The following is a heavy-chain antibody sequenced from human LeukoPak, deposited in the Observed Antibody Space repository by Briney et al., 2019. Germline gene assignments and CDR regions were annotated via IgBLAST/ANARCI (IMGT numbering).Heavy chain of an antibody. CDR2: IIPISGTA. D-gene: IGHD6-19*01. CDR1: GGTFSSYA. Sequence: SVKVSCKASGGTFSSYAISWVRQAPGQGLEWMGGIIPISGTANYAQKFQGRVTITADKSTSTAYMELSSLRSEDTAVYYCARDRYSSGWYNWFDPWGQGTLVTVSS. CDR3: ARDRYSSGWYNWFDP. J-gene: IGHJ5*02. V-gene: IGHV1-69*06.